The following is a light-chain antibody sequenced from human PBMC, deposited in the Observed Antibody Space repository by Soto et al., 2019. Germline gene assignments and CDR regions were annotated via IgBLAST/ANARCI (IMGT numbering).Light chain of an antibody. Sequence: QSALTQPASVSGSPGQSITISCTGTSSDFGGYNYISWYQHHPGKAPRLLTYAISKRRSGVSSRFSGFKSGNTSPLTISGLLAEDEADYYCRSYTSSDTWVFGGGTKLTV. CDR3: RSYTSSDTWV. CDR1: SSDFGGYNY. V-gene: IGLV2-14*01. CDR2: AIS. J-gene: IGLJ3*02.